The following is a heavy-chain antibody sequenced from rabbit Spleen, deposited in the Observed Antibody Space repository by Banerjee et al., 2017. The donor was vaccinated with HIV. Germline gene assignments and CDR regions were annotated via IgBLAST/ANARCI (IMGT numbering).Heavy chain of an antibody. D-gene: IGHD4-1*01. CDR3: ARGADRGGAGMDL. V-gene: IGHV1S45*01. Sequence: QEQLEESGGDLVKPEGSLTLTCTGSGFSFSSSYWICWVRQAPGKGLERIACMHAGSTGNNAYASWAKGRFTISKTSSTTVTLQMTSLTVADTATYFCARGADRGGAGMDLWGPGTLVTVS. J-gene: IGHJ6*01. CDR1: GFSFSSSYW. CDR2: MHAGSTGNN.